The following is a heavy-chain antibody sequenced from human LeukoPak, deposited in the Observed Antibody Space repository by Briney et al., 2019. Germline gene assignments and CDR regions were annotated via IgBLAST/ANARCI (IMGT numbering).Heavy chain of an antibody. D-gene: IGHD1-26*01. Sequence: GGSLRLSCAASGYTFSNYNIHWVRQAPGQGLEWMGLINPTGGSTGYAQKFQGRVTMTRDMSTSTDYMELSSLRSEDTAIYYCARDNSVGDNAWWFDPWGQGTLVTVSS. CDR2: INPTGGST. J-gene: IGHJ5*02. V-gene: IGHV1-46*01. CDR3: ARDNSVGDNAWWFDP. CDR1: GYTFSNYN.